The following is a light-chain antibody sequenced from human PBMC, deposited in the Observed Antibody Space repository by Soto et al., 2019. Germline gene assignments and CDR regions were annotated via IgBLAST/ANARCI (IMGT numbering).Light chain of an antibody. J-gene: IGLJ1*01. CDR3: FSYAGSSTLYV. CDR2: EGS. V-gene: IGLV2-23*01. Sequence: QSALTQPASVSGSPGQSITISCTGTSSDVGSYNLVSWYQQHPGKAPKFMIYEGSKRPSGVSNRFSGSKSGNTASLTISGLQAEDEADYYCFSYAGSSTLYVFGTGTKSPS. CDR1: SSDVGSYNL.